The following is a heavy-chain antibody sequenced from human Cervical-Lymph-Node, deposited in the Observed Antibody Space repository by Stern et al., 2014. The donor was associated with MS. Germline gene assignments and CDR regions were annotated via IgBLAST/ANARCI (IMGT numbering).Heavy chain of an antibody. CDR2: ISPNSGCT. V-gene: IGHV1-2*06. CDR1: GYTFTGNY. D-gene: IGHD2-2*02. Sequence: QMQLVQSGAEVKKPGASVKVSCQASGYTFTGNYIYWVRQAPGQGLEWMGRISPNSGCTNYARKFQDRVPMTRDTSISTAYMELSRLASDDTAVYYCARLYCTNTSCYNFLNYWGQGTLVTVSS. J-gene: IGHJ4*02. CDR3: ARLYCTNTSCYNFLNY.